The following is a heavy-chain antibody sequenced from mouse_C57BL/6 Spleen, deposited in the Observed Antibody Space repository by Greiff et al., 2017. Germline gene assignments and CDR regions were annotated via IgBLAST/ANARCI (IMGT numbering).Heavy chain of an antibody. CDR3: ARDRGGTYAMDY. D-gene: IGHD4-1*01. CDR1: GFTFSDYY. CDR2: INYDGSST. Sequence: EVQVVESEGGLVQPGSSMKLSCTASGFTFSDYYMAWVRQVPEKGLEWVANINYDGSSTYYLDSLKSRFIISRDNAKNILYLQMSSLKSEDTATYYCARDRGGTYAMDYWGQGTSVTVSS. J-gene: IGHJ4*01. V-gene: IGHV5-16*01.